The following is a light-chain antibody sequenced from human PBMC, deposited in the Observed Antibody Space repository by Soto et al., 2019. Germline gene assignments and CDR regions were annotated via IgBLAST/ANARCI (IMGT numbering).Light chain of an antibody. CDR1: QSIYSF. Sequence: DVQMTQSPSSLSASIGDRVTITCRACQSIYSFLNWYQQKPGKAPKLLIYAASSLQSGVPSRFSGSGAGTDFTLTISSLQPEDFATYYCQQSFNSPPITFGQGTRLEIK. CDR3: QQSFNSPPIT. J-gene: IGKJ5*01. CDR2: AAS. V-gene: IGKV1-39*01.